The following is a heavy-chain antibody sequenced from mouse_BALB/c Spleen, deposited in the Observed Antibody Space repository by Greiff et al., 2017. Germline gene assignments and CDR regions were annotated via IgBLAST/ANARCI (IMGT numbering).Heavy chain of an antibody. Sequence: QVQLKESGPGLVAPSQSLSITCTVSGFSLTGYGVNWVRQPPGKGLEWLGMIWGDGSTDYNSALKSRLSISKDNSKSQVFLKMNSLQTDDTARYYCARAPIYYDLLYAMDYWGQGTSVTVSS. CDR3: ARAPIYYDLLYAMDY. CDR2: IWGDGST. D-gene: IGHD2-4*01. V-gene: IGHV2-6-7*01. J-gene: IGHJ4*01. CDR1: GFSLTGYG.